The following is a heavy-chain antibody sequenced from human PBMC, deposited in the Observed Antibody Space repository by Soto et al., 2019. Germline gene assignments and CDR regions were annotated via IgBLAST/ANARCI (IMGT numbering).Heavy chain of an antibody. CDR2: IGGNGGAT. Sequence: EMLLLESGGDLVQPGGSLRLSFAASGFIFSSYSMSWVRQTPGTGLEWVSVIGGNGGATHYADSVTGRFTVSRDDSKNAFYLQMSSLRVDDTAVYYCTARLSYYGMDAWGQGTTVTVYS. J-gene: IGHJ6*02. CDR3: TARLSYYGMDA. D-gene: IGHD2-15*01. CDR1: GFIFSSYS. V-gene: IGHV3-23*01.